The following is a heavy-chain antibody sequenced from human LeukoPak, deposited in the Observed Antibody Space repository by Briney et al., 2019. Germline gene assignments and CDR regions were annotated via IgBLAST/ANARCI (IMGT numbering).Heavy chain of an antibody. V-gene: IGHV1-46*01. Sequence: ASVKVSCKASGYTFINYYMHWVRQAPGQGLEWMGIINPSGGSTRYAQKFQGRVTMTRDTSTSTAYMELRSLRSDDTAVYYCAKDRDYVWGSYRTFDYWGQGTLVTVSS. CDR3: AKDRDYVWGSYRTFDY. CDR2: INPSGGST. J-gene: IGHJ4*02. D-gene: IGHD3-16*02. CDR1: GYTFINYY.